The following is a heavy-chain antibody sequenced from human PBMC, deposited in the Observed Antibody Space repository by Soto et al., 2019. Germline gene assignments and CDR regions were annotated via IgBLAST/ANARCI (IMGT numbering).Heavy chain of an antibody. CDR1: GFTFSSYW. D-gene: IGHD1-20*01. Sequence: EVQLVESGGGLVQPGGSLRLSCAASGFTFSSYWMSWVRQAPGKGPEWVANIKEDGSDKYIVDSVKGRFTISRDNAKNSLDLQMSSLRAEDTAVYHCARGRDNWNYWGQGTLVTVSS. CDR2: IKEDGSDK. CDR3: ARGRDNWNY. J-gene: IGHJ4*02. V-gene: IGHV3-7*03.